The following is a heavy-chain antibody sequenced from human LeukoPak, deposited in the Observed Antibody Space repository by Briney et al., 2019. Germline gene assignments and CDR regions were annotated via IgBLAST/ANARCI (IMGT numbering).Heavy chain of an antibody. CDR3: ARARSSGWSQYGMDV. Sequence: SETLSLTCAVYGGSFSGYYWSWIRQPPGKGLEWIGEINHSGSTNYNPSLKSRVTISVDTSKNQFSLKLSSVTAADTAVYYCARARSSGWSQYGMDVWGQGTTVTVSS. J-gene: IGHJ6*02. CDR2: INHSGST. V-gene: IGHV4-34*01. CDR1: GGSFSGYY. D-gene: IGHD6-19*01.